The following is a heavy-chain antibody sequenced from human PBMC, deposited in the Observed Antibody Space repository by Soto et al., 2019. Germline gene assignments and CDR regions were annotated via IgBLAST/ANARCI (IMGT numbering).Heavy chain of an antibody. V-gene: IGHV3-30*18. Sequence: QVQLVESGGGVVQPGRSLRLSCAASGFTFSSYGMHWVRQAPGKGLEWVAVISYDGSNKYYADSVKGRFTISRDNSKNTLYLKMNSLRAEDTAVYYCANTVGKAGYSSSLVRPYYYGGMDVWGQGTTVTVSS. D-gene: IGHD6-13*01. CDR2: ISYDGSNK. CDR3: ANTVGKAGYSSSLVRPYYYGGMDV. CDR1: GFTFSSYG. J-gene: IGHJ6*02.